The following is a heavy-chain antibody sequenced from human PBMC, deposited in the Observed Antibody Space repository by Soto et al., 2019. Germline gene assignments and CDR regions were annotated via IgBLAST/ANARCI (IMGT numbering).Heavy chain of an antibody. CDR3: ARRWSGTDF. V-gene: IGHV4-59*01. D-gene: IGHD1-1*01. J-gene: IGHJ4*02. CDR2: VHYSGTI. CDR1: GGSISNYY. Sequence: SETLSLTCSVSGGSISNYYWNWIRQPPGKGLEWIGYVHYSGTISYNPSLESRVTMSLDTSKNQFSLSWRSVTAADTAIYYCARRWSGTDFWGRGTLVTVSS.